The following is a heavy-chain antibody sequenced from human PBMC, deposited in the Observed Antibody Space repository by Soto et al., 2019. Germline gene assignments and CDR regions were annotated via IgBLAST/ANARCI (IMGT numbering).Heavy chain of an antibody. CDR1: GFNFEEYA. J-gene: IGHJ6*02. Sequence: EMQLVESGGGSVQPGRSLRLSCTASGFNFEEYAMHWVRQAPGKGLEWVSSISWNSDSTGYADSVKGRFTIARDNAKNSLYLQMNSLRGEDTALYYCAKETAWCAGNKLGYSGMYVWGQWTTVTVSS. V-gene: IGHV3-9*01. CDR2: ISWNSDST. D-gene: IGHD3-10*02. CDR3: AKETAWCAGNKLGYSGMYV.